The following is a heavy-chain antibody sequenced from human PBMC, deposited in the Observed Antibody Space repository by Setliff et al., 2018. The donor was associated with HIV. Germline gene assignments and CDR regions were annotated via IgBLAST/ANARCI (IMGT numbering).Heavy chain of an antibody. D-gene: IGHD3-10*01. CDR1: GGSISSYY. CDR2: IYTSGST. CDR3: ARDGSGSSYYYYYMDV. J-gene: IGHJ6*03. Sequence: PSETLSLTCTVSGGSISSYYWSWIRQPAGKGLEWIGRIYTSGSTNYNPSLKSRVTTSVDTSKNQFSLKLSSVTAAGTAVYYCARDGSGSSYYYYYMDVWGKGTTVTVSS. V-gene: IGHV4-4*07.